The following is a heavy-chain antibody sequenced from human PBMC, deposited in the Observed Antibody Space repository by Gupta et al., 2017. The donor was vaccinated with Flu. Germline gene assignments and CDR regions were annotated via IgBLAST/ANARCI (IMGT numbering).Heavy chain of an antibody. CDR2: IIPIFGTA. J-gene: IGHJ6*02. V-gene: IGHV1-69*01. Sequence: QVQLVQSGAEVKKPGSSVKVSCKASGGTFSSYAISWVRQAPGQGLEWMGGIIPIFGTANYAQKFKGRVTITADESTSTADMERSSLRSEDTAVYYCARRGTTSYSRTPYYYYGMDVWGQGTTVTVSS. CDR1: GGTFSSYA. D-gene: IGHD4-4*01. CDR3: ARRGTTSYSRTPYYYYGMDV.